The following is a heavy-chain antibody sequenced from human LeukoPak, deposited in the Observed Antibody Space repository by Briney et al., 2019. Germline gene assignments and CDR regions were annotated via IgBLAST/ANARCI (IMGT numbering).Heavy chain of an antibody. CDR2: IKQDGSEK. V-gene: IGHV3-7*01. Sequence: GGSLRLSCAASGFTFSSYWMSWVRQAPGKGLEWVANIKQDGSEKYYVDSVKGRFTISRDNAKNSLYLQMNSLRAEDTAVYYCARETTVTTRDYYYYMDVWGKGTTVTVSS. J-gene: IGHJ6*03. CDR3: ARETTVTTRDYYYYMDV. D-gene: IGHD4-17*01. CDR1: GFTFSSYW.